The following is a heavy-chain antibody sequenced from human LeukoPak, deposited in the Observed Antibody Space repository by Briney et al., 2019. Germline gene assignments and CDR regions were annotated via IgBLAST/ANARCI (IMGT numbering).Heavy chain of an antibody. Sequence: GGSLRLSCAASGFTFSTYTMNWVRQAPGKGLEWVSSISSSSSYIYYADSVKGRFTISRDNAKNSLYLQMNSLRAEDTAVYYCAREEYSGSYYFDYWGQGTLVTVSS. D-gene: IGHD1-26*01. CDR1: GFTFSTYT. CDR2: ISSSSSYI. J-gene: IGHJ4*02. V-gene: IGHV3-21*01. CDR3: AREEYSGSYYFDY.